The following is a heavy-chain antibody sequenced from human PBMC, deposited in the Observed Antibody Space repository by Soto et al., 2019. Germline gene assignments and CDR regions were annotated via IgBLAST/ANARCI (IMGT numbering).Heavy chain of an antibody. J-gene: IGHJ2*01. CDR2: TSYDGSTK. V-gene: IGHV3-30-3*01. D-gene: IGHD4-17*01. Sequence: QVQLVESGGGVVQPGRSLRLSCAASGFTFSRYTMHLVRQAPGKGLEWVAVTSYDGSTKYYADSVKGRFTISRDNNNNTLFLQVNSLRAEDTAVYYCAKDAGFDYGLWYFDLWGRGTLVTVSS. CDR3: AKDAGFDYGLWYFDL. CDR1: GFTFSRYT.